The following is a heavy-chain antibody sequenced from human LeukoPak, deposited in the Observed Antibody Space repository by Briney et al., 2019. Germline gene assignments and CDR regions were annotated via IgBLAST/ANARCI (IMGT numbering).Heavy chain of an antibody. V-gene: IGHV4-4*07. CDR3: ARGLRGYSYGQRMVQAFDI. CDR2: IYTSGST. CDR1: GGSISSYY. Sequence: SETLSLTCTVSGGSISSYYWSWIRQPAGKGLEWIGRIYTSGSTNYNPSLKSRVTMSVATSKNQFSLKLSSVTAADTAVYYCARGLRGYSYGQRMVQAFDIWGQGTMVTVSS. D-gene: IGHD5-18*01. J-gene: IGHJ3*02.